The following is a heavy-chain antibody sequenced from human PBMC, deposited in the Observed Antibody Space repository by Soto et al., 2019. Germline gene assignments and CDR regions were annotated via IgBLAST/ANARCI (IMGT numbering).Heavy chain of an antibody. Sequence: ATLKVSCKASGYTFTSYDINWVRQATGQGLEWMGWRNPNSGIPGYAQKFQGRVTMTRNTSISTAYMELSSLRSDDTAVYYCARGVTIFGGVTYYYYYYLGVWDKGNTVTVSS. CDR1: GYTFTSYD. V-gene: IGHV1-8*01. CDR2: RNPNSGIP. J-gene: IGHJ6*03. D-gene: IGHD3-3*01. CDR3: ARGVTIFGGVTYYYYYYLGV.